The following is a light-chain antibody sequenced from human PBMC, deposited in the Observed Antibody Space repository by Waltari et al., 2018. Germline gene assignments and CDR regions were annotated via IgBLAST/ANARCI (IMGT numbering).Light chain of an antibody. V-gene: IGLV3-21*02. CDR2: DDS. CDR3: QVWDGSSDHYV. CDR1: NIESKH. J-gene: IGLJ1*01. Sequence: SYVLTQPPSVSVAPGQTARITCGGNNIESKHVHWYQQKPGQAPVLVVNDDSDRPSGIPGRFAGSNSGNAATLTIFGLEAGDEADYYCQVWDGSSDHYVFGSGTKVTVL.